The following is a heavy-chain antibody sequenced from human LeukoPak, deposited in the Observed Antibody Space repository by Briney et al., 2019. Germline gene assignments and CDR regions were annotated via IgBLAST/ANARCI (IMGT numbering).Heavy chain of an antibody. CDR3: AGYDHTNYLAY. Sequence: SETLSLTCTVSGVSISTNYWNWIRQSPEKGLEWIGYISNSGSADRHPSLKSRVTISLDPSKNQLSLSLNSVTAADTAVYFCAGYDHTNYLAYSGQGARVTVSS. V-gene: IGHV4-59*13. J-gene: IGHJ4*02. CDR2: ISNSGSA. D-gene: IGHD3-16*01. CDR1: GVSISTNY.